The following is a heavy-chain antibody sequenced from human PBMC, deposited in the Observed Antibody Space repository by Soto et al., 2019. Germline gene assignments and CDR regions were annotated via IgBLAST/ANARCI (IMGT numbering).Heavy chain of an antibody. D-gene: IGHD3-9*01. Sequence: GGSLRLSCVASGFTFSDHYMSWIRQAQGKGPEWISYISSTSGYTNYAESVKGRFTISRDNAENSLYLQMNSLRVEDTAVYYCSRGSIYGILPGYAIVDNWGQGTLVTVSS. J-gene: IGHJ4*02. CDR1: GFTFSDHY. V-gene: IGHV3-11*06. CDR3: SRGSIYGILPGYAIVDN. CDR2: ISSTSGYT.